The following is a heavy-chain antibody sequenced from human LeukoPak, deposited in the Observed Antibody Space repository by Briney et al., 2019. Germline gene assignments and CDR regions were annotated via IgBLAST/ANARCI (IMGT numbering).Heavy chain of an antibody. V-gene: IGHV3-23*01. CDR1: GFNFANHA. CDR3: VREDTPATANY. D-gene: IGHD2-21*02. Sequence: GGSLRLSCAASGFNFANHAMSWVRQTPGKGLEWVSAISGGGDITYYADSVTGRFTISRDNTKDTLFLQMHSLRPGDTAVYYCVREDTPATANYWGQGTLVTISS. CDR2: ISGGGDIT. J-gene: IGHJ4*02.